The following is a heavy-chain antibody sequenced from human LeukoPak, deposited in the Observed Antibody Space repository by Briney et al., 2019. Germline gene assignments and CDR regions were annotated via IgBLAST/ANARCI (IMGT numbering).Heavy chain of an antibody. Sequence: GASVKVSCKASGYTFTGYYMQWVRQAPGQGLEWMGWINPNSGGTNYAQKFQGRVTMTRDTSISTAYMELSRLRSDDTAVYYCARDYALWFGELSLDPWGQGTLVTVSS. V-gene: IGHV1-2*02. CDR1: GYTFTGYY. J-gene: IGHJ5*02. D-gene: IGHD3-10*01. CDR3: ARDYALWFGELSLDP. CDR2: INPNSGGT.